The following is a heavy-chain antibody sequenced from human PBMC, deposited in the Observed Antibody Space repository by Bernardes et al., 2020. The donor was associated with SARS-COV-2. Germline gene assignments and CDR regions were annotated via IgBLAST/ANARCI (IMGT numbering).Heavy chain of an antibody. CDR3: AGGEEEWLVHYYYYYGMDV. V-gene: IGHV3-23*01. J-gene: IGHJ6*02. D-gene: IGHD6-19*01. Sequence: GGSLRLSCAASGFPFISFAMSWVRQAPGKGLEWVSVISGSGGRTNYADSVMGRFTISRDNSKNTLYLQMNSLRAEDTAVYYCAGGEEEWLVHYYYYYGMDVWGQGTTVTVSS. CDR1: GFPFISFA. CDR2: ISGSGGRT.